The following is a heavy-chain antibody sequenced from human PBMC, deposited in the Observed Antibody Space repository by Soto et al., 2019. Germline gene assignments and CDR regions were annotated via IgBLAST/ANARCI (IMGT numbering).Heavy chain of an antibody. CDR3: AKDTNDYGDYVDY. D-gene: IGHD4-17*01. Sequence: GGSLRLSCAASGFTFSSYVMHWVRQAPGKGLEWVEVISYDGSNKYYADSVKGRFTISRDNSKNTLYLQMNSLRAEDTAVYYCAKDTNDYGDYVDYWGQGTLVTVSS. CDR1: GFTFSSYV. J-gene: IGHJ4*02. V-gene: IGHV3-30*18. CDR2: ISYDGSNK.